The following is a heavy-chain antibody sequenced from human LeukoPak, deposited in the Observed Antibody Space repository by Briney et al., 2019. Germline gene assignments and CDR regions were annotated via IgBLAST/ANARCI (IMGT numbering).Heavy chain of an antibody. CDR2: INPSGGST. D-gene: IGHD3-22*01. V-gene: IGHV1-46*02. J-gene: IGHJ4*02. CDR3: ARDSDLYYYDSSGYYSY. CDR1: GYTFNTNY. Sequence: GASVKVSCKASGYTFNTNYIHWVRQAPGQGLEWMGIINPSGGSTSYAQKFQGRVTMTRDTSTSTVYMELSSLRSEDTAVYYCARDSDLYYYDSSGYYSYWGQGTLVTVSS.